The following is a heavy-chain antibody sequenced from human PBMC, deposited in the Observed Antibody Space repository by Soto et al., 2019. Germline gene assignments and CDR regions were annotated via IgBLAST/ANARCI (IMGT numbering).Heavy chain of an antibody. J-gene: IGHJ6*02. CDR2: IIPIFGTA. D-gene: IGHD3-22*01. CDR3: ARGYYDSSGYRHYYYGMDV. CDR1: GGTFSSYA. Sequence: QVQLVQSGAEVKKPGSSVKVSCKASGGTFSSYAISWVRQAPGQGLEWMGGIIPIFGTANYAQKFQGRVTITADESTSTAYMELSSLRSEDTAVYYCARGYYDSSGYRHYYYGMDVWGQGTMVTVSS. V-gene: IGHV1-69*12.